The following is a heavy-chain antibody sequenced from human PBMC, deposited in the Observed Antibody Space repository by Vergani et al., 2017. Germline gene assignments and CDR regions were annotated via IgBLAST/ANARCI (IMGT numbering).Heavy chain of an antibody. D-gene: IGHD4-23*01. CDR1: GFSIDNGYY. Sequence: QVQLQESGPGLVKPSETLSLTCAVSGFSIDNGYYWDWIRQPPGKGLEWIGRIYASGLTNYNPSLKSRVSISVDTSKNQLSLKLSSLTAADTAVYYCARGVSGGHDYWGQGTLVTVSS. J-gene: IGHJ4*02. CDR3: ARGVSGGHDY. CDR2: IYASGLT. V-gene: IGHV4-38-2*01.